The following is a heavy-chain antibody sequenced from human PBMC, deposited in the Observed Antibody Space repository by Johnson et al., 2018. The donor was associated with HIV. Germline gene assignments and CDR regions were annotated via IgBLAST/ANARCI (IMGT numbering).Heavy chain of an antibody. J-gene: IGHJ3*02. CDR2: IWYDGSNK. Sequence: QVQLVESGGGVVQPGRSLRLSCAASGFTFSSYAMHWVRQAPGKGLEWVAVIWYDGSNKYYADSVKGRFTISRDNSRNTLYLQMNSLRAEDTAVYYCARDQAIFGVVLASDAFDIWGQGTMVTVSS. D-gene: IGHD3-3*01. V-gene: IGHV3-30*04. CDR3: ARDQAIFGVVLASDAFDI. CDR1: GFTFSSYA.